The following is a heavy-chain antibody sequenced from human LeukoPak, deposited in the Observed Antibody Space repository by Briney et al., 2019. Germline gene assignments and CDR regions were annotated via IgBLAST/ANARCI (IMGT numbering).Heavy chain of an antibody. CDR1: GFTFGSYW. CDR2: IKHDGSDH. CDR3: VRHPGSYNVLTGYSYYFDY. Sequence: GGSLRLSCVGSGFTFGSYWMSWVRQAPGKGLEWVANIKHDGSDHYYADSVAGRFTISRDNAKNSLYLEMSSPRAEDAAVYFCVRHPGSYNVLTGYSYYFDYWGQGTLVTVSS. J-gene: IGHJ4*02. V-gene: IGHV3-7*01. D-gene: IGHD3-9*01.